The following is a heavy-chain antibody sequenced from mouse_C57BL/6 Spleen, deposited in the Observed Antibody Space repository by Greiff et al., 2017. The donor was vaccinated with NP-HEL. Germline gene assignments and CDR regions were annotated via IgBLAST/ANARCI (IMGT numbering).Heavy chain of an antibody. Sequence: EVQLQQSGPGLAKPSQTLSLTCSVTGYSITRDYWNWIRKFPGNKLEYMGYISYSGSTYYNPSLKSRISITRDTSKNQYYLQLNSVTNEDTATYYCARSAWDENAMDYWGQGTSVTVSS. CDR1: GYSITRDY. V-gene: IGHV3-8*01. J-gene: IGHJ4*01. CDR2: ISYSGST. D-gene: IGHD4-1*01. CDR3: ARSAWDENAMDY.